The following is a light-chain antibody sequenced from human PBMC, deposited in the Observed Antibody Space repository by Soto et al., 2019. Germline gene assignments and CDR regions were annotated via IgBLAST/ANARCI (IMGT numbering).Light chain of an antibody. Sequence: QSVLTQPRSVSGSPGQSVTISCTGTSSDVDDYNYVSWYQQHPDTAPKLMIYEVSNRPSGVSNRFSGSKSGNTASLTISGLQAEDEADYYCSSYTSSSPNWVFGGGTKVTVL. V-gene: IGLV2-14*01. CDR3: SSYTSSSPNWV. CDR1: SSDVDDYNY. J-gene: IGLJ3*02. CDR2: EVS.